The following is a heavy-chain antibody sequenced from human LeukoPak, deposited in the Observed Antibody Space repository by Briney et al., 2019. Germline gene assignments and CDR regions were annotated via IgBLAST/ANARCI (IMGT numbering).Heavy chain of an antibody. J-gene: IGHJ6*03. CDR2: ISAYNGNT. CDR3: ARVPYSSSWYTSIYYYYYMDV. D-gene: IGHD6-13*01. V-gene: IGHV1-18*01. Sequence: GASVKVSCKASGYTFTSYGISWVRQAPGQGLEWMGWISAYNGNTNYAQKLQGRVTMTTDTSTSTAYMELRSLRSDDTAVYYCARVPYSSSWYTSIYYYYYMDVWGKGTTVTISS. CDR1: GYTFTSYG.